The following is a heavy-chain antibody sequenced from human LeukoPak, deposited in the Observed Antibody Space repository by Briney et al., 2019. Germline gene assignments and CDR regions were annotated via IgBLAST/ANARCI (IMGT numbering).Heavy chain of an antibody. CDR3: ATKSVDDSSGYHDYYGMDV. Sequence: SGTLSLTGAVSGGSISSRNWWSWVRQPPGRGLEWIGEIYHSGSTNYNPSLKSRVTISVDKSKNQFSLKLSSVTAADTAVYYCATKSVDDSSGYHDYYGMDVWGQGTTVTVSS. D-gene: IGHD3-22*01. V-gene: IGHV4-4*02. J-gene: IGHJ6*02. CDR2: IYHSGST. CDR1: GGSISSRNW.